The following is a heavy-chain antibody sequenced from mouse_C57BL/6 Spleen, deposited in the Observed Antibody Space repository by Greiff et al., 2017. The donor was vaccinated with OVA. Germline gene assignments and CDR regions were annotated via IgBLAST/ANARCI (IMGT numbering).Heavy chain of an antibody. D-gene: IGHD1-1*01. Sequence: EVQLQQSGTVLARPGASVKMSCKTSGYTFTSYWMHWVKQRPGQGLEWIGAIYPGNSDTSYNQKFKGKAKLTAVTSASTAYMELISLTNEDSAVYDCTGDHYYGSSPAWFAYWGQGTLVTVSA. V-gene: IGHV1-5*01. CDR3: TGDHYYGSSPAWFAY. CDR2: IYPGNSDT. CDR1: GYTFTSYW. J-gene: IGHJ3*01.